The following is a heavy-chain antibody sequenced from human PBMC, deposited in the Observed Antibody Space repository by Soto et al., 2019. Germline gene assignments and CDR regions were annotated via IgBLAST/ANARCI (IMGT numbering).Heavy chain of an antibody. D-gene: IGHD4-17*01. V-gene: IGHV3-23*01. CDR2: ISGGGSST. CDR1: GFTFSNYA. J-gene: IGHJ4*02. Sequence: PGGSLRLSCAASGFTFSNYAMSWVRQAPGKGLEWVSSISGGGSSTYYADSVKGRFTISRDNSKNTIYLQMNSLRAEDTAVYYCSRHQNYGDLSYWAQGTLVTVSS. CDR3: SRHQNYGDLSY.